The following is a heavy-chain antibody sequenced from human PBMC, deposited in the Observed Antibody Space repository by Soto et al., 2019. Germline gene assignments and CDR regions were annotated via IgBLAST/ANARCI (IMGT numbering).Heavy chain of an antibody. V-gene: IGHV4-34*01. CDR2: INHSGST. CDR3: ARGGGSG. D-gene: IGHD6-19*01. J-gene: IGHJ4*02. CDR1: GGSFSGYY. Sequence: SETLSLTCAVYGGSFSGYYWSWIRQPPGKGLEWIGEINHSGSTNYNPSLKSRVTISVDTSKNQFSLKLSSVTAADTAVYYCARGGGSGWGQGTLVTVSS.